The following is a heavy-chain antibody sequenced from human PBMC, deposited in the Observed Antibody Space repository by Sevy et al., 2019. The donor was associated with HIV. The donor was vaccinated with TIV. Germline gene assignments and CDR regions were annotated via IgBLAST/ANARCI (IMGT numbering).Heavy chain of an antibody. V-gene: IGHV5-51*01. Sequence: GESLKISCKGSGYSFNTYWIGWVRQMPGKGLEWMGIIYPGDSNSRYSPFFEGQVTISADQSISTAYLQLSRLKASDAAMYYCGRRPGGVRHFDYWGQGTLVTVSS. CDR2: IYPGDSNS. CDR3: GRRPGGVRHFDY. CDR1: GYSFNTYW. J-gene: IGHJ4*02. D-gene: IGHD1-1*01.